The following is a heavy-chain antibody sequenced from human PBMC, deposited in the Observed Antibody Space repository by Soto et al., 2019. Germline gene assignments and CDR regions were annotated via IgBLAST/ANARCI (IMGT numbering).Heavy chain of an antibody. CDR1: GFSLSTTGVG. CDR3: AHTRGNYCDSTSCLSWFDP. J-gene: IGHJ5*02. Sequence: QITLKESGPTLVKPTQTLTLTCTFSGFSLSTTGVGVGWIRQPPGKALEWLALIYWNDDERYSLSLKTRLTITKDTSKNQVVLTMTNMDPLDTATYYCAHTRGNYCDSTSCLSWFDPWGQGTLVTVSS. CDR2: IYWNDDE. D-gene: IGHD2-2*01. V-gene: IGHV2-5*01.